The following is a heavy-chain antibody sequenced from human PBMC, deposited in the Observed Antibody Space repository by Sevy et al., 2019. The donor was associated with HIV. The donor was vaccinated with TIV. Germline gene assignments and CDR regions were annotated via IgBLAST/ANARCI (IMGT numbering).Heavy chain of an antibody. Sequence: GESLKISCAASGFTFSSYGMHWVRQAPGKGLEWVAVIWNDRSNKHYADSVKGRFTISRDNSKNTLYLQMNSLIAEDTAVYYCASLPNNYYDSGGFSGNDAFDIWGQGTMVTVSS. CDR2: IWNDRSNK. CDR3: ASLPNNYYDSGGFSGNDAFDI. J-gene: IGHJ3*02. D-gene: IGHD3-22*01. V-gene: IGHV3-33*01. CDR1: GFTFSSYG.